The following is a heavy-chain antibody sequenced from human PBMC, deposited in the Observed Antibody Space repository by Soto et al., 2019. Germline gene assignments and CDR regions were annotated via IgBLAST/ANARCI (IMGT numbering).Heavy chain of an antibody. D-gene: IGHD3-22*01. CDR1: GFTFSSYS. V-gene: IGHV3-21*01. J-gene: IGHJ4*02. CDR2: ISSSSSYI. CDR3: ARDPTGYYDSSGYLD. Sequence: EVQLVESGGGLVKPRGSLRLSCAASGFTFSSYSMNWVRQAPGKGLEWVSSISSSSSYIYYADSVKGRFTISRDNAKNSLYLQMNSLRAEDTAVYYCARDPTGYYDSSGYLDWGQGTLVTVSS.